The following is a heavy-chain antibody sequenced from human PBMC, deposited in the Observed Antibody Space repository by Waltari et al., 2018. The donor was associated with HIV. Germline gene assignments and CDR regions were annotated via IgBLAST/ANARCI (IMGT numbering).Heavy chain of an antibody. CDR1: GFAFSTYG. Sequence: QAQLVESGGGVVQPGRSLRLSCEASGFAFSTYGMYWVRQAPGKGLEWVAVIWYYGSKKDYGGSVKGRFTIARDNSKNTVYLQMTSLRADDTGIYDCAGGRTAFGVVTGAPLGVDVWGQGTTVTVSS. J-gene: IGHJ6*02. V-gene: IGHV3-33*01. D-gene: IGHD3-3*01. CDR3: AGGRTAFGVVTGAPLGVDV. CDR2: IWYYGSKK.